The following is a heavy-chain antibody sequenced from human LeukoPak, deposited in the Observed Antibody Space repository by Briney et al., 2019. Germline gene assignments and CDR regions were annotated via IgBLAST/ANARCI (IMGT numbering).Heavy chain of an antibody. J-gene: IGHJ5*02. Sequence: SVKASCKASGGTFSSYAISWVRQAPGQGLEWMGGIIPIFGTANYAQKFQGRATITADESTSTAYMELSSLRSEDTAVYYCARGNYDFWSGYSLALGGDWFDPWGQGTLITVSS. D-gene: IGHD3-3*01. V-gene: IGHV1-69*13. CDR1: GGTFSSYA. CDR2: IIPIFGTA. CDR3: ARGNYDFWSGYSLALGGDWFDP.